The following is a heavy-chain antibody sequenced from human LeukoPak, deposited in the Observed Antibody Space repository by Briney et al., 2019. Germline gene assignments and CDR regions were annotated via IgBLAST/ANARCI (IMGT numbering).Heavy chain of an antibody. D-gene: IGHD1-26*01. V-gene: IGHV3-30*04. CDR2: MSYDGSNK. J-gene: IGHJ4*02. Sequence: GRSLRLSCAASGFTFSSYPMHWARQAPGKGLEWVAVMSYDGSNKYYADSVKGRFTTSRDNSKNTLYLQMNSLRAEDTAVYYCARSGGSYYAPLSYWGQGTLVTVSS. CDR3: ARSGGSYYAPLSY. CDR1: GFTFSSYP.